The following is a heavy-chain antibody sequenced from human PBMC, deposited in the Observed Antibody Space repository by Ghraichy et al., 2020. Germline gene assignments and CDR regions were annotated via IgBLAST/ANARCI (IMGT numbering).Heavy chain of an antibody. Sequence: GGSLILSCAASGFNFSSYWMHWVRQVPGKGLVWVLRINSDGSKTYYADSVKGRFTISRDNAKNTLYLQMSSLRAEDTALYYCARPMTATVTAFRYWGQGSLVTVSS. J-gene: IGHJ4*02. CDR1: GFNFSSYW. CDR2: INSDGSKT. CDR3: ARPMTATVTAFRY. D-gene: IGHD4-17*01. V-gene: IGHV3-74*01.